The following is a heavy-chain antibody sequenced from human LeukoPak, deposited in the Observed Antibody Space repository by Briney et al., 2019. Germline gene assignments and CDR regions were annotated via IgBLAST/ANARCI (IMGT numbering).Heavy chain of an antibody. Sequence: GGSLRLSCAASGFTVSSNYMTWVRQAPRKGLEWLSVIYSGGSTYYADSVKGRFTISRDNSKNTLYLQVNSLRAEDTAVYYCARVSPFDYWGQGTLVTVSS. J-gene: IGHJ4*02. CDR2: IYSGGST. CDR3: ARVSPFDY. V-gene: IGHV3-66*02. CDR1: GFTVSSNY.